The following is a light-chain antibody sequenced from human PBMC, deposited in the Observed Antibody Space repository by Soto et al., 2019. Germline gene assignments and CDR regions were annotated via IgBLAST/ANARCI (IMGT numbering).Light chain of an antibody. CDR2: DTS. V-gene: IGKV3-11*01. Sequence: EIVLTQSPATLSLSPGERATLSCRATQSVSSDFAWYQQKPGQAHRLLIYDTSNRATAIPARFSGSGSGTDFTLTISSLEPEDFAVYYCQHRHNFGPGTKVDIK. CDR1: QSVSSD. J-gene: IGKJ3*01. CDR3: QHRHN.